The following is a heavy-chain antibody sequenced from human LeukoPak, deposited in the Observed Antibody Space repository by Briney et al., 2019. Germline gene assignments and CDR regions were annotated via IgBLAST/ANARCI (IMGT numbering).Heavy chain of an antibody. CDR1: GGSFSGYY. V-gene: IGHV4-34*01. Sequence: PSETLSLTCAVYGGSFSGYYWSWIRQPPGKGLEWIGEINHSGSTNYNPSLKSRVTISVDTSKNQFSLKLSSVTAADTAVYYCARGHGGNAGGFDYWGQGTPGHRLL. J-gene: IGHJ4*02. CDR3: ARGHGGNAGGFDY. CDR2: INHSGST. D-gene: IGHD4-23*01.